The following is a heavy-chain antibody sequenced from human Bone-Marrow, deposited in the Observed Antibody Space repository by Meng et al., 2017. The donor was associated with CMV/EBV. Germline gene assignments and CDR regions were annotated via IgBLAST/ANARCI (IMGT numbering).Heavy chain of an antibody. CDR3: AREGGIVCSSTSCYTEPGGMDV. CDR2: INPSGGST. V-gene: IGHV1-46*01. Sequence: ASVKVSYKASGYTFTSYYMHWVRQAPGQGLKWMGIINPSGGSTSYAQKFQGRVTMTRDTSTSTVYMELSSLRSEDTAVYYCAREGGIVCSSTSCYTEPGGMDVWGQGTTVTVSS. D-gene: IGHD2-2*02. CDR1: GYTFTSYY. J-gene: IGHJ6*02.